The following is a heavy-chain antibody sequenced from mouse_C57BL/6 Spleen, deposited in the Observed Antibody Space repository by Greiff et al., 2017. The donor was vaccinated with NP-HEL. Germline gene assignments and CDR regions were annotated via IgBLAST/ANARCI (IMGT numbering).Heavy chain of an antibody. D-gene: IGHD1-1*01. V-gene: IGHV14-2*01. CDR1: GFNITDYY. CDR2: IDPEDGET. J-gene: IGHJ3*01. CDR3: ARSSSYVLFAY. Sequence: VQLQQSGAELVKPGASVKLSCTASGFNITDYYMHWVKQRTEQGLEWIGRIDPEDGETKYAPTFQGKATITADTSSNTAYLQLSSLTSEDTAVYDCARSSSYVLFAYWGQEALVTVSA.